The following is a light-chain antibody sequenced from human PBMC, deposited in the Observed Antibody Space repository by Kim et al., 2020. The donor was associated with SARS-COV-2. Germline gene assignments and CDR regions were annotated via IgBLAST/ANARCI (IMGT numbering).Light chain of an antibody. CDR3: SSYTSSSTSHVV. CDR1: SSDVGGYNY. CDR2: DVS. J-gene: IGLJ2*01. V-gene: IGLV2-14*01. Sequence: QSALTQPASVSGSPGQSITISCTGTSSDVGGYNYVSWYQQHPGKAPKLMIYDVSKRPSGVSNRFSGSKSGNTASLTISGLQAEDEADYYCSSYTSSSTSHVVFGGGTQLIVL.